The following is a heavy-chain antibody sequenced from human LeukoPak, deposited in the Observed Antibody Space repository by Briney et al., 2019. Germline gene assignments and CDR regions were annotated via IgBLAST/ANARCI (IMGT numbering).Heavy chain of an antibody. D-gene: IGHD6-19*01. J-gene: IGHJ4*02. CDR1: GFTFSNYT. V-gene: IGHV3-23*01. CDR2: ISGNGGST. Sequence: GESLRLSCAASGFTFSNYTMSWVRQAPRKGLACVSTISGNGGSTYYADSVKGRFTISRDNSKNTLYLQMNSLRADDTAVYYCAKDLAVAGVWGQGTLVTVSS. CDR3: AKDLAVAGV.